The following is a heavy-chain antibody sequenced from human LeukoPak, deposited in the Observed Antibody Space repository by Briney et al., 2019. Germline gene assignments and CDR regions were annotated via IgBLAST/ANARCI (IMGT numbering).Heavy chain of an antibody. CDR1: GFTFSSYS. Sequence: GGSLRLSCAASGFTFSSYSMNWVRQAPGKGLEWVSSISSSRSYIYYADSVKGRFTISRDNAKNSLYLQMNSLRAEDTAVYYCARGRWGDTAMVLYFDYWGQGTLVTVSS. D-gene: IGHD5-18*01. J-gene: IGHJ4*02. V-gene: IGHV3-21*01. CDR3: ARGRWGDTAMVLYFDY. CDR2: ISSSRSYI.